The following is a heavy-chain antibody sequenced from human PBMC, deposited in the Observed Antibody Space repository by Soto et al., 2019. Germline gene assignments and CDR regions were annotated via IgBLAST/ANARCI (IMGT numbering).Heavy chain of an antibody. J-gene: IGHJ5*01. D-gene: IGHD4-17*01. Sequence: GGSLRLSCTASGFTFSSYAMTWVRQAPGRGLEGVSGITASGGRTFYADSVKGRFTISRDNSRSTLYLQMNSPRAEDTAVYYCAKDTRYADYVRWFDSWGQGTLVTVSS. CDR3: AKDTRYADYVRWFDS. CDR1: GFTFSSYA. CDR2: ITASGGRT. V-gene: IGHV3-23*01.